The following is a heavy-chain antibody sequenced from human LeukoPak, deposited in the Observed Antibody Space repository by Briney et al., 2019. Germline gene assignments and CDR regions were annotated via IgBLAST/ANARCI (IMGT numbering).Heavy chain of an antibody. V-gene: IGHV1-69*06. J-gene: IGHJ6*04. CDR3: ARARGGSGWYTDNLYYGMDV. D-gene: IGHD6-19*01. Sequence: SVKVSCKASGGTFSSYAISWVRQAPGQGLEWMGGIIPIFGTANYAQKFQGRVTITADKSASTAYMELSSLRSEDTAVYYCARARGGSGWYTDNLYYGMDVGGKGTTVTVSS. CDR1: GGTFSSYA. CDR2: IIPIFGTA.